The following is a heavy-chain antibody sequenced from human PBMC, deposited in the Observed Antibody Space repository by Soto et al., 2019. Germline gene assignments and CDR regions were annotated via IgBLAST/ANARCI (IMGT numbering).Heavy chain of an antibody. CDR2: IIPMFGKP. CDR3: ARSMETNYFYCMDV. CDR1: GGTFRSYA. V-gene: IGHV1-69*13. J-gene: IGHJ6*02. Sequence: ASVKVSCKASGGTFRSYAINWVRQAPGQGLEWMGGIIPMFGKPNYAEKFLGRVTITADEATRTAYMEVSSLKSEDTAVYYCARSMETNYFYCMDVWGLGTTVTV. D-gene: IGHD2-8*01.